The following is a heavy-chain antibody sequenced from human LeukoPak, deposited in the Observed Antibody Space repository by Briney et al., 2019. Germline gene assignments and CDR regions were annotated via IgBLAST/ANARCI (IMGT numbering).Heavy chain of an antibody. V-gene: IGHV3-7*05. CDR3: ARGGGTFLS. CDR2: IKEDGSDK. CDR1: GFTFSSYW. Sequence: GGSLRLSCAASGFTFSSYWMSWVRQAPGEGLEAVANIKEDGSDKNYVDSVKGRFTISRDNAKNSLYLQMDSLRVEDTAVYYCARGGGTFLSWGQGTLVTVSS. J-gene: IGHJ4*02. D-gene: IGHD2/OR15-2a*01.